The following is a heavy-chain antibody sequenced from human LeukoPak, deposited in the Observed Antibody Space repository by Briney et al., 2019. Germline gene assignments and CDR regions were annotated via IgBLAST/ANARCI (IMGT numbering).Heavy chain of an antibody. J-gene: IGHJ4*02. CDR3: AKDPPGDQLRGYYFDY. CDR2: ISYDGSNK. V-gene: IGHV3-30*18. Sequence: PGGSLRLSCAASGFTFSSYAMSWVRQAPGKGLEWVAVISYDGSNKYYADSVKGRFTISRDNSKNTLYLQMNSLRAEDTAVYYCAKDPPGDQLRGYYFDYWGQGTLVTVSS. CDR1: GFTFSSYA. D-gene: IGHD2-2*01.